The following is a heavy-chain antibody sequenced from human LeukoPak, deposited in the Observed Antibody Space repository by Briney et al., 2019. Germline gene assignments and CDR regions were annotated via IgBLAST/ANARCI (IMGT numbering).Heavy chain of an antibody. CDR3: AKESGDYDSSGYGAFDI. Sequence: PGGSLRLSCAASGFTFSSYGMHWVRQAPGKGLEWVAVISYDGSNKYYADSVKGRFTISRDNSKNTRYLQMNSLRAEDTAVYYCAKESGDYDSSGYGAFDIWGQGTMVTVSS. V-gene: IGHV3-30*18. CDR2: ISYDGSNK. J-gene: IGHJ3*02. CDR1: GFTFSSYG. D-gene: IGHD3-22*01.